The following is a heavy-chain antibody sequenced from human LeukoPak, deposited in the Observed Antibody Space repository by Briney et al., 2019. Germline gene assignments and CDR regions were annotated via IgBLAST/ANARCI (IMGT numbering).Heavy chain of an antibody. V-gene: IGHV3-7*03. CDR1: GFTFSSYT. D-gene: IGHD3-3*01. CDR3: ARDQYDTWSRRGNFDS. J-gene: IGHJ4*02. CDR2: IKLDGSEK. Sequence: GGSLRLSCAASGFTFSSYTMNWVRQAPGKGLEWVANIKLDGSEKNYVDSVKGRFTISRDNTKNSLYLQMNSLRVEDTAVFYCARDQYDTWSRRGNFDSWGQGTLVIVSS.